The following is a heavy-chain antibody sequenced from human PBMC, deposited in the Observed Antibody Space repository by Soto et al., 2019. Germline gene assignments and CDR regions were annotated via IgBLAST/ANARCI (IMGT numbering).Heavy chain of an antibody. D-gene: IGHD1-26*01. Sequence: VQLVESGGGVVQPGRSLRLSCVASEFTFSSHLMHWVRQAPGKGLEWVAFISNDGDYKNYADSVKGRFTISRDNSKDTVYLEIHSLRPEDTALYHCARDEAFSAPYYLDNWGQGTLVIVS. V-gene: IGHV3-30*03. CDR2: ISNDGDYK. J-gene: IGHJ4*02. CDR1: EFTFSSHL. CDR3: ARDEAFSAPYYLDN.